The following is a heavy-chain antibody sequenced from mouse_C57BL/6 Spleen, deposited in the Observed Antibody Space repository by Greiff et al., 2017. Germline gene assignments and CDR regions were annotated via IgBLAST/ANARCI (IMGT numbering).Heavy chain of an antibody. CDR3: TVYYYGSSLYYFDY. D-gene: IGHD1-1*01. Sequence: VQLQQSGAELVRPGASVKLSCTASGFNIKDYYMHWVKQRPEQGLEWIGRIDPEDGDTEYAPKFQGKATMTADTSSNTAYLQLSSLTSEDTAVYYCTVYYYGSSLYYFDYWGQGTTRAVSS. J-gene: IGHJ2*01. V-gene: IGHV14-1*01. CDR1: GFNIKDYY. CDR2: IDPEDGDT.